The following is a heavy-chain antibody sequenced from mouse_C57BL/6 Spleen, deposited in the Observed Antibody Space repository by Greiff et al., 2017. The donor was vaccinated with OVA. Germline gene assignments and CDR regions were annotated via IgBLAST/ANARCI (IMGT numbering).Heavy chain of an antibody. D-gene: IGHD2-5*01. Sequence: EVQLQESGPELVKPGASVKIPCKASGYTFTDYNMDWVKQSHGKSLEWIGDINPNNGGTIYNQKFKGKATLTVDKSSSTAYMELRSLTSEDTAVYYCARFHSNHGAYYAMDYWGQGTSVTVSS. CDR3: ARFHSNHGAYYAMDY. V-gene: IGHV1-18*01. CDR1: GYTFTDYN. CDR2: INPNNGGT. J-gene: IGHJ4*01.